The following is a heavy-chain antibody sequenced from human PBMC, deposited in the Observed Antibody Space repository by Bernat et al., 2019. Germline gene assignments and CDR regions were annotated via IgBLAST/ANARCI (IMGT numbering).Heavy chain of an antibody. Sequence: EVQLVESGGGLVKPGGSLRLSCAASGFTFSNAWMNWVRQAPGKGLEWFGRIKSKTDGGITDYAAPVKGRFTISRDDSKNTLYLQMNSLKTEDTAVYYCTTQFGEIWFGELLSDYWGQGTLVTVSS. CDR2: IKSKTDGGIT. CDR1: GFTFSNAW. V-gene: IGHV3-15*07. D-gene: IGHD3-10*01. J-gene: IGHJ4*02. CDR3: TTQFGEIWFGELLSDY.